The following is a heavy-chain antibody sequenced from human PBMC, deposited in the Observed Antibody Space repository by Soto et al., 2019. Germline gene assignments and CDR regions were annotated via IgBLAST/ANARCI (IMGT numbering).Heavy chain of an antibody. CDR3: ARGRTWGARDFDY. V-gene: IGHV1-18*01. Sequence: ASVKVSCKASGYSFNTYAISWVRQAPGRGLEWMGWISAYNGHTDYAQKFQGRVTMTTDTSTNTVSMELRGLTSDDTAVYYCARGRTWGARDFDYWGQGTLVTVSS. D-gene: IGHD3-16*01. CDR2: ISAYNGHT. J-gene: IGHJ4*02. CDR1: GYSFNTYA.